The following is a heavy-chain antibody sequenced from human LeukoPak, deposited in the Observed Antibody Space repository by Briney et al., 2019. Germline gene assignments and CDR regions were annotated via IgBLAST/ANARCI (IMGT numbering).Heavy chain of an antibody. J-gene: IGHJ4*02. CDR2: IYTSGSP. V-gene: IGHV4-4*07. CDR1: GGSINTYY. D-gene: IGHD3-10*01. Sequence: PEPLSLTCTVSGGSINTYYWSWIGQPAGKGLEWIGRIYTSGSPNYNPSLNSRVTMSVDTSKNQFSLKLSSVTAADTAVYYCAKGQRVRGVISVLYYFDCWDQGSLVTVSS. CDR3: AKGQRVRGVISVLYYFDC.